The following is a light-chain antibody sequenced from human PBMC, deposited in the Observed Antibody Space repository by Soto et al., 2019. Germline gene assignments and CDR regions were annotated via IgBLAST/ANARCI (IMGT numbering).Light chain of an antibody. V-gene: IGKV2-28*01. CDR3: MQALQTPWT. Sequence: DIVMTQSPLSLTVTPGEPASISCRSSQSLRHSNGFNYLDWYLQKPGQSPQLLIYLGSNRASWVPDRFSGSGSGTDFTLRISRVEAEDVGIYYCMQALQTPWTFGQGTKV. CDR2: LGS. J-gene: IGKJ1*01. CDR1: QSLRHSNGFNY.